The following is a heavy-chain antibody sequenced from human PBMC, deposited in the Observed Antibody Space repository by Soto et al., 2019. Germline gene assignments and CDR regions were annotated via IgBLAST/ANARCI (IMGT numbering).Heavy chain of an antibody. V-gene: IGHV4-59*01. CDR1: GGSISSYY. D-gene: IGHD3-22*01. J-gene: IGHJ3*02. CDR3: ARDRKTYYYDSSGYSNAFDI. Sequence: SETLSLTCTVYGGSISSYYWSWIRQPPGKGLEWIGYIYYSGSTNYNPSLKSRVTISVDTSKNQFSLKLSSVTAADTAVYYCARDRKTYYYDSSGYSNAFDIWGQGTMVTVSS. CDR2: IYYSGST.